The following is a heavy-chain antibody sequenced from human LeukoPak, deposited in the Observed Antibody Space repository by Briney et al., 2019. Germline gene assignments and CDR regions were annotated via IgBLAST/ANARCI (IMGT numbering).Heavy chain of an antibody. Sequence: ASVKVSCKASGYTFTDYYLHWVRQAPGQGLEWMGWINPNSGDTKYAQNFQGRVTMTGDTSISTGYMELSGLTSDDTAVYYCARDIRNLRLIYYWGQGTLVTVSS. J-gene: IGHJ4*02. CDR1: GYTFTDYY. CDR3: ARDIRNLRLIYY. V-gene: IGHV1-2*02. CDR2: INPNSGDT. D-gene: IGHD3-16*01.